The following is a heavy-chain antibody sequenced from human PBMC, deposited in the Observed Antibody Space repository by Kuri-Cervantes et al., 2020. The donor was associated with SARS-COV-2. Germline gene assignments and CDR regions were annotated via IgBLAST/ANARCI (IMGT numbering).Heavy chain of an antibody. CDR2: INHSGST. V-gene: IGHV4-34*01. J-gene: IGHJ6*03. Sequence: SETLSLTYAVYGGSFSGYYWSWIRQPPGKGLEWIGEINHSGSTNYNLSLKSRVTISADTSKNQFSLRLSSVTAADTAVYYCVNGYYYYMDVWGKGTTVTVSS. CDR1: GGSFSGYY. CDR3: VNGYYYYMDV.